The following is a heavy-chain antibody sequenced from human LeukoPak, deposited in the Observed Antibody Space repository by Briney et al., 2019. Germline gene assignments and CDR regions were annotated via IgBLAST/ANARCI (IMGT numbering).Heavy chain of an antibody. D-gene: IGHD6-13*01. V-gene: IGHV1-69*01. J-gene: IGHJ4*02. CDR3: AIGGQLVNGPDY. Sequence: SVKVSCKASGGTFSSYAFIWVRQTPGQGLEWMGGIIPIFGTPTYAQKFQGRVTITADESTSTAYMELPTLRSEDTAVYYCAIGGQLVNGPDYWGQGTLVTVSS. CDR2: IIPIFGTP. CDR1: GGTFSSYA.